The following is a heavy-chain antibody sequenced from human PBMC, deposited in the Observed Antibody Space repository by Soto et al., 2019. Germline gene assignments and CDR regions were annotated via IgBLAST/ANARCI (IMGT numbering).Heavy chain of an antibody. CDR3: ARDHGGELLWFGEPRRYYYGMDV. CDR2: INPNSGGT. D-gene: IGHD3-10*01. CDR1: GYTFTGYY. V-gene: IGHV1-2*02. Sequence: QVQLVQSGAEVKKPGASVKVSCKASGYTFTGYYMHWVRQAPGQGLEWMGWINPNSGGTNYAQKFQGRVTMTRDTSISTAYMELSRLRSDDTAVYYCARDHGGELLWFGEPRRYYYGMDVWGQGTTVTVSS. J-gene: IGHJ6*02.